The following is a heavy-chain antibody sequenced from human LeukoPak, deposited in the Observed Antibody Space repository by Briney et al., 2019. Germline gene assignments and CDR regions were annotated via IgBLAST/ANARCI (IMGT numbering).Heavy chain of an antibody. J-gene: IGHJ4*02. CDR1: GFTVSSNY. Sequence: EGSLRLSCAASGFTVSSNYMSWVRQAPGKGLEWVSVIYSGGSTYYANSVKGLFTISRDNSKNTLYLQMNSLRPEDTAVYYCAASMYYYDSSGLDYWGQGTLVTVSS. CDR3: AASMYYYDSSGLDY. D-gene: IGHD3-22*01. V-gene: IGHV3-53*05. CDR2: IYSGGST.